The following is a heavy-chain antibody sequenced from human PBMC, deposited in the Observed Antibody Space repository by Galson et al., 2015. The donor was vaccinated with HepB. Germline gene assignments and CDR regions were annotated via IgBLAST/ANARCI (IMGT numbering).Heavy chain of an antibody. D-gene: IGHD2-2*01. CDR2: IIPIFGTA. CDR1: GGTFSSYA. Sequence: SVKVSCKASGGTFSSYAISWVRQAPGHGLEWMGGIIPIFGTANYEQKFQGRVTITADESTSTAYMELSSLRSEDTAVYYCARIDLGYCSSTSCYAPYYYYYGMDVWVQGTTVTVSS. J-gene: IGHJ6*01. CDR3: ARIDLGYCSSTSCYAPYYYYYGMDV. V-gene: IGHV1-69*13.